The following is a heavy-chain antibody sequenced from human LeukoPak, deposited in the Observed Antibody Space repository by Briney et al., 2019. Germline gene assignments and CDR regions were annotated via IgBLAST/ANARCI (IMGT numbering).Heavy chain of an antibody. CDR1: GGTFSSYA. V-gene: IGHV1-69*05. D-gene: IGHD5-12*01. CDR3: ARVATISSRYYYYMDV. CDR2: IIPIFGTA. Sequence: GASVKVSCKASGGTFSSYAISWVRQPPGQGLEWMGGIIPIFGTANYAQKFQGRVTTTTDESTSTAYMELSSLRSEDTAVYYCARVATISSRYYYYMDVWGKGTTVTVSS. J-gene: IGHJ6*03.